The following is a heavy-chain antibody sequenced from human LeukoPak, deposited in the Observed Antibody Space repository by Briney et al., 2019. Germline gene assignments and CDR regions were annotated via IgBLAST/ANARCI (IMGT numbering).Heavy chain of an antibody. CDR1: GGSISSYY. CDR2: IYYSGST. CDR3: ARGGAVTTPSYYFDY. Sequence: PSETLSLTCTVSGGSISSYYWSWIRQPPGKGLEWIGYIYYSGSTNYNPSLKSRVTISVDTSKNQFSLKLSSVTAADTAVYYCARGGAVTTPSYYFDYWGQGTLVTVSS. J-gene: IGHJ4*02. V-gene: IGHV4-59*01. D-gene: IGHD4-17*01.